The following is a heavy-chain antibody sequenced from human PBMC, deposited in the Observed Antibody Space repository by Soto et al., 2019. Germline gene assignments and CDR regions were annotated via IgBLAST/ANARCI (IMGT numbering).Heavy chain of an antibody. Sequence: SETLSLTCTVSGGSISSATYYWGWLRQPPGKGLEWIGSVYYSGSTYYNSSLKSRVTISVDTSKNQFSLKLSSVTAADTAVYYCARQGSKDYLDYWGQGTVVTVSS. CDR3: ARQGSKDYLDY. CDR1: GGSISSATYY. J-gene: IGHJ4*02. V-gene: IGHV4-39*01. CDR2: VYYSGST.